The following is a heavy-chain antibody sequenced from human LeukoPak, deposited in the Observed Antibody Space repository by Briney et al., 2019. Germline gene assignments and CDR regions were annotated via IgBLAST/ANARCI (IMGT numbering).Heavy chain of an antibody. CDR3: ARDRDTMGTTGNWFDP. J-gene: IGHJ5*02. CDR2: IIPIFGTA. V-gene: IGHV1-69*01. CDR1: GGTFSSYA. D-gene: IGHD3-10*01. Sequence: ASVTVSCKASGGTFSSYAISWVRQAPGQGLEWMGGIIPIFGTANYAQKFQGRVTITADESTSTAYMELSSLRSEDTAVYYCARDRDTMGTTGNWFDPWGQGTLVTVSS.